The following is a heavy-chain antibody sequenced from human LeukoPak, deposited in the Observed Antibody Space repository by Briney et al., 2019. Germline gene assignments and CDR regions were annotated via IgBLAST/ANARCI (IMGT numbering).Heavy chain of an antibody. CDR3: ARGGYSSPPFDY. V-gene: IGHV1-69*05. CDR2: IIPIFGTA. Sequence: SVKVSCKASGGTFSSYAIGWVRQAPGQGLEWMGGIIPIFGTANYAQKFQGRVTITTDESTSTAYMELSSLRSEDTAVYYCARGGYSSPPFDYWGQGTLVTVSS. J-gene: IGHJ4*02. D-gene: IGHD6-13*01. CDR1: GGTFSSYA.